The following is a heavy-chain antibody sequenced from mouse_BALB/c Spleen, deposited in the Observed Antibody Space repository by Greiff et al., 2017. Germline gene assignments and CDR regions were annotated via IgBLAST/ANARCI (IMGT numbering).Heavy chain of an antibody. J-gene: IGHJ3*01. CDR1: GYSITSDYA. Sequence: EVQLQQSGPGLVKPSQSLSLTCTVTGYSITSDYAWNWIRQFPGNKLEWMGYISYSGSTSYNPSLKSRISITRDTSKNQFFLQLNSVTTEDTATYYCAEGGNPWFAYWGQGTLVTVSA. V-gene: IGHV3-2*02. D-gene: IGHD2-1*01. CDR3: AEGGNPWFAY. CDR2: ISYSGST.